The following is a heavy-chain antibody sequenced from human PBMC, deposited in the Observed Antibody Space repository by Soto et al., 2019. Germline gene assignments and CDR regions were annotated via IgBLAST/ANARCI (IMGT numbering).Heavy chain of an antibody. Sequence: QVQLEQWGAGLLKPSETLSLTCAVYGGSFSGYYWSWIRQPPGKGLEWIGEINHSGSTNYNPSLKSRITISVDTSKNQFSLQVSSVTAADTAVYYCASGLYDLVRGVTHLDYWGQGALVTVSS. CDR3: ASGLYDLVRGVTHLDY. D-gene: IGHD3-10*01. V-gene: IGHV4-34*01. J-gene: IGHJ4*02. CDR2: INHSGST. CDR1: GGSFSGYY.